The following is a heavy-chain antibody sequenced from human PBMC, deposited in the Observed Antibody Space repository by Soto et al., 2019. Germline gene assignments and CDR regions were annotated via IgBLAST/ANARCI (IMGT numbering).Heavy chain of an antibody. V-gene: IGHV1-69*08. CDR3: AREGPLPYFDY. D-gene: IGHD1-26*01. CDR2: IIPILGIA. Sequence: QVQLVQSGAEVKKPGSSVKVSCKASGGTFSSYTISWVRRAPGQGLEWMGRIIPILGIANYAQKFQGRVTITADKSTSTAYMELSSLRSEDTAVYYCAREGPLPYFDYWGQGTLVTVSS. CDR1: GGTFSSYT. J-gene: IGHJ4*02.